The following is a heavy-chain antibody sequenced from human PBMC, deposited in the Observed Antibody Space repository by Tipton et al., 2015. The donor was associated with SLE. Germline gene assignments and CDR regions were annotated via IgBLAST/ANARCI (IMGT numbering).Heavy chain of an antibody. CDR1: SGSISSYY. D-gene: IGHD3-10*01. CDR3: ARVGYLGSGKTWDMDV. J-gene: IGHJ6*03. CDR2: VYSSGST. Sequence: TLSLTCTVSSGSISSYYWSWIRQPPGKGLEWIGYVYSSGSTKYNPSLKSRVTISVDTSKNQFSLHLTSVTAADTAIYYCARVGYLGSGKTWDMDVWGKGITVTVSS. V-gene: IGHV4-59*01.